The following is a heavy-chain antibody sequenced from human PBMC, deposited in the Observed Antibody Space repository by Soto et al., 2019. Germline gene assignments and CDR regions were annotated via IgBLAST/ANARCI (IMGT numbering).Heavy chain of an antibody. Sequence: EVQLLESGGGLVQPGGSLRLSCAASGFTFSSYAMRWVRQAPVKGLEWVSAISGSGGSTYYADSVKGRFTISRDNSKNTLYLQMNCLRAEDTAEYHCARRGSGSYYDYWGQGTLVTVSS. J-gene: IGHJ4*02. CDR2: ISGSGGST. D-gene: IGHD1-26*01. V-gene: IGHV3-23*01. CDR1: GFTFSSYA. CDR3: ARRGSGSYYDY.